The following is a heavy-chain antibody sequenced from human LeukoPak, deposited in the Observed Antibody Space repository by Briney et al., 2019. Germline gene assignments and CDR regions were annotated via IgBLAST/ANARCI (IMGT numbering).Heavy chain of an antibody. Sequence: GGSLRLSCAASGFPFAPFWMTWVRQAPGKGPEFVATMNRDGSEVAYGNSVRGRFTISRDNAKNSLYQQMYSLRAEDTAVYYCARGIDEWLYLNYWGQGALVTVSS. J-gene: IGHJ4*02. CDR3: ARGIDEWLYLNY. V-gene: IGHV3-7*04. CDR1: GFPFAPFW. CDR2: MNRDGSEV. D-gene: IGHD3-3*01.